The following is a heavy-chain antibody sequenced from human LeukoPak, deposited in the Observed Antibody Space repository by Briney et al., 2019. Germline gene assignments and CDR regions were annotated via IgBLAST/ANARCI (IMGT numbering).Heavy chain of an antibody. V-gene: IGHV3-48*01. CDR3: ARALGMATIFEDY. D-gene: IGHD5-24*01. Sequence: GGSLRLSCAASGFTFSSYSMNWVRQAPGKGLEWVSYISSSSSTIYYADSVKGRFTISRDNAKNSLYLQMNSLRAEDTAVYYCARALGMATIFEDYWGQGTLVTVSS. CDR1: GFTFSSYS. CDR2: ISSSSSTI. J-gene: IGHJ4*02.